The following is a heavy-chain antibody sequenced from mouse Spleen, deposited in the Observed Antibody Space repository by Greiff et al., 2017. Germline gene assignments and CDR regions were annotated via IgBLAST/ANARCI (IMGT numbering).Heavy chain of an antibody. J-gene: IGHJ3*01. CDR3: AGGNRYDGASWFAY. CDR2: ISSGSSTI. V-gene: IGHV5-17*01. Sequence: EVHLVESGGGLVKPGGSLKLSCAASGFTFSDYGMHWVRQAPEKGLEWVAYISSGSSTIYYADTVKGRFTISRDNAKNTLFLQMTSLRSEDTAMYYCAGGNRYDGASWFAYWGQGTLVTVSA. D-gene: IGHD2-14*01. CDR1: GFTFSDYG.